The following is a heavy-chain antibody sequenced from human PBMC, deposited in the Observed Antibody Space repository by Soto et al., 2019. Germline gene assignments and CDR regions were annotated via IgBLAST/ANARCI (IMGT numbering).Heavy chain of an antibody. D-gene: IGHD1-1*01. Sequence: QVQFVQSGAEVKKPGASVKISCKAIGYTFTNYAIEWVRQAPGQRLERKGWINGGSGNTRYSQEFQGRVTITRDTSASTAYMELSSLRSEDTAVYYCARDNVMTTRHNWFGPWGQGTLVTVSS. V-gene: IGHV1-3*01. CDR3: ARDNVMTTRHNWFGP. J-gene: IGHJ5*02. CDR2: INGGSGNT. CDR1: GYTFTNYA.